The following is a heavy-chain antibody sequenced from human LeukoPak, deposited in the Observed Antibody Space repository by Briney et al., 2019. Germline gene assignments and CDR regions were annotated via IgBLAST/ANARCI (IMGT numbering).Heavy chain of an antibody. D-gene: IGHD1-14*01. CDR3: ARGVSRAFSPQVRYYFDY. CDR1: GGSISSSY. Sequence: SETLSLTCTVSGGSISSSYCSWIRQPPGKGLEWIGFISHSGSTNYNLSLRSRVTISEDTSKNQFSLRLSSVTAADTAVYHSARGVSRAFSPQVRYYFDYWGQGILVTVSS. J-gene: IGHJ4*02. V-gene: IGHV4-59*01. CDR2: ISHSGST.